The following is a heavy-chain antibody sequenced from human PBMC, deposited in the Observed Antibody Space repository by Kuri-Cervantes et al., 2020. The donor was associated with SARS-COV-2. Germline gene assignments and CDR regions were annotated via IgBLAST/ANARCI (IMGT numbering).Heavy chain of an antibody. CDR2: INHSGST. D-gene: IGHD3-3*01. CDR1: GGSFSGHY. J-gene: IGHJ4*02. Sequence: SEILSLTVAVYGGSFSGHYWSWIRQLPGKGLEWIGEINHSGSTNYNPSLKSRVTISVDTSKNQFSLKLSSVTAADTAVYYCASTMASRRDYWGQGTLVTVSS. V-gene: IGHV4-34*01. CDR3: ASTMASRRDY.